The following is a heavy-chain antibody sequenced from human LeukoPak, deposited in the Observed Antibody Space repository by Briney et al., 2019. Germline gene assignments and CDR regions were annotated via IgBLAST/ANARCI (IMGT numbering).Heavy chain of an antibody. CDR3: AKADCNSGNCRTDY. Sequence: GGSLRLSCTTSGFAFSSYAMNWVRQAPGRGLEWVSTFSGSGVSTYYADSVKGRFTISRDNSENTLFLQMNSLTADDTALYYCAKADCNSGNCRTDYWGQGTLVTVSS. D-gene: IGHD2-15*01. CDR2: FSGSGVST. V-gene: IGHV3-23*01. CDR1: GFAFSSYA. J-gene: IGHJ4*02.